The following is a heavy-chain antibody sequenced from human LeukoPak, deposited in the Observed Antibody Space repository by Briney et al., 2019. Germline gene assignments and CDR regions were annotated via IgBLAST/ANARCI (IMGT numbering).Heavy chain of an antibody. V-gene: IGHV3-11*01. CDR2: ISSSGSTI. CDR3: ARGHQWYYYDN. Sequence: PGGSLRLSCAASGFTFSDYYMSWIRQAPGKGLEWVSYISSSGSTIYYADSVKGRFTISRDNSKNTLYLLMNSLRAEDTAVYYCARGHQWYYYDNWGQGTLVTVSS. D-gene: IGHD2-8*01. CDR1: GFTFSDYY. J-gene: IGHJ4*02.